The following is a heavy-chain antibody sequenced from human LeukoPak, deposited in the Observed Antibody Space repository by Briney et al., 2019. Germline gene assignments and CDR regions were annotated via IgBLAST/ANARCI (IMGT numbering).Heavy chain of an antibody. D-gene: IGHD6-6*01. CDR3: ARMIAAPTSDY. CDR2: IIPIFGTA. J-gene: IGHJ4*02. V-gene: IGHV1-69*06. Sequence: ASVKVSCKASGYTFTSYGISWVRPAPGQGLEWMGGIIPIFGTANYAQKFQGRVTITADKSTSTAYMELSSLRSDDAAVYYCARMIAAPTSDYWGQGTLVTVSS. CDR1: GYTFTSYG.